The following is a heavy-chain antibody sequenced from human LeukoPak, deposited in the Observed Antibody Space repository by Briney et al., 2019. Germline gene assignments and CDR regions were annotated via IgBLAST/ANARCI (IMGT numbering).Heavy chain of an antibody. CDR2: IYTSGST. Sequence: SETLSLTCPVSGGSISSYYWSWIRQPAGKGLEWIGRIYTSGSTNYSPSLKSRVTMSVDTSKNQFSLKLSSVTAADTAVYYCARAQAHCSSTSCQANDAFDIWGQGTMVTVSS. J-gene: IGHJ3*02. D-gene: IGHD2-2*01. CDR1: GGSISSYY. CDR3: ARAQAHCSSTSCQANDAFDI. V-gene: IGHV4-4*07.